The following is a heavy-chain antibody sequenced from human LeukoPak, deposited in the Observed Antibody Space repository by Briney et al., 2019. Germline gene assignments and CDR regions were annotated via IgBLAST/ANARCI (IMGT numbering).Heavy chain of an antibody. CDR1: GGSISSYY. J-gene: IGHJ1*01. CDR3: ARAPSLESDFQH. CDR2: IYYSGST. D-gene: IGHD3-3*01. V-gene: IGHV4-59*01. Sequence: SETLSLTCTVSGGSISSYYWSWIRQPPGKGLEWIGYIYYSGSTNYNPSLKSRVTISVDTSKNQFSLKLSSVTAADTAVYYCARAPSLESDFQHWGQGTLVTVSS.